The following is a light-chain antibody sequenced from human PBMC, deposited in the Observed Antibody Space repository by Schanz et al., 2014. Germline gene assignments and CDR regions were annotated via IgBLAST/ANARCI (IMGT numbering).Light chain of an antibody. CDR2: GAF. Sequence: EIVMTQSPATLSVSPGERVTLSCRASQSVSSNLAWYQQKPGQAPRLLISGAFTRATGIPARFSGSGSGTEFTLTISSLQSEDFAVYYCQQYGSSLWTFGQGTKVEIK. V-gene: IGKV3-15*01. CDR3: QQYGSSLWT. CDR1: QSVSSN. J-gene: IGKJ1*01.